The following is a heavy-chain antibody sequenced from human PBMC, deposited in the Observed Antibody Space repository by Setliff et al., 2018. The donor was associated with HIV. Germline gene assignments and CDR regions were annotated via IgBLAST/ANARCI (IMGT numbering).Heavy chain of an antibody. V-gene: IGHV3-23*01. D-gene: IGHD6-13*01. J-gene: IGHJ4*02. CDR3: ARGGFGTGLDY. CDR1: GFTFMNYA. CDR2: ISGSGGNT. Sequence: PGGSLRLSCAASGFTFMNYAMSWVRQAPGKGLAWVSTISGSGGNTYYADSVKGRFTISRDNSNNMLFLQMNSLRTEDTAVYYCARGGFGTGLDYWGLGALVTVSS.